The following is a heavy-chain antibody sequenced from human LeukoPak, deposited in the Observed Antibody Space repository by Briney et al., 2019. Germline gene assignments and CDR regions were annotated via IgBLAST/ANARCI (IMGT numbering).Heavy chain of an antibody. CDR2: ISSSGSTI. J-gene: IGHJ4*02. D-gene: IGHD6-19*01. Sequence: GGSLGLSCAASGFTFSSYEMNWVRQAPGKGLEWVSYISSSGSTIYYADSVKGRFTISRDNAKNSLYLQMNGLRAEDTAVYYCARDSSGWYGVFGYWGQGTLVTVSS. V-gene: IGHV3-48*03. CDR3: ARDSSGWYGVFGY. CDR1: GFTFSSYE.